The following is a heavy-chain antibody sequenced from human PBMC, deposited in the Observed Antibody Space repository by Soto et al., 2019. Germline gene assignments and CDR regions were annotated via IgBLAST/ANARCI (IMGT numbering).Heavy chain of an antibody. D-gene: IGHD3-22*01. CDR2: IWYDGSNK. Sequence: GGSLRLSCAASGFTFSSYGMHWVRQAPGKGLEWVAVIWYDGSNKYYADSVKGRFTISRDNSKNTLYLQMNSLRAEDTAVYYCARDWHYYDSSGHAEIDAFDIWGQGTMVTVS. CDR1: GFTFSSYG. V-gene: IGHV3-33*01. CDR3: ARDWHYYDSSGHAEIDAFDI. J-gene: IGHJ3*02.